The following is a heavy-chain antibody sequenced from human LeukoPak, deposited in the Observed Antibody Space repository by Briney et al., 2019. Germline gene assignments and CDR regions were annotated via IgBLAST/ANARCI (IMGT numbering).Heavy chain of an antibody. Sequence: SETLSLTCAVYGGSFSGYYWSWIRQPPGKGLEWIGEINHSGSTNYNPSLKSRVTISVDTSKNQFSLKLSSVTAADTAVYYCARVLNVGYCSSTSCSDAFDIWGQGTMVTVSS. CDR1: GGSFSGYY. CDR2: INHSGST. D-gene: IGHD2-2*01. CDR3: ARVLNVGYCSSTSCSDAFDI. V-gene: IGHV4-34*01. J-gene: IGHJ3*02.